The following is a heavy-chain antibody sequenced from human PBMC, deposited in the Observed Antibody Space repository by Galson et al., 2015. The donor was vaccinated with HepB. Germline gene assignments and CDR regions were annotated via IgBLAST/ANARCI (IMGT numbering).Heavy chain of an antibody. J-gene: IGHJ6*03. CDR2: VSYDGTSE. CDR1: GLTFTNYA. D-gene: IGHD6-6*01. CDR3: AKSSLPYYFFYYMDV. V-gene: IGHV3-30*18. Sequence: SLRLSCAASGLTFTNYAMHWVRQAPGKGLEWVAIVSYDGTSEYYADTVEGRFAVSRDNSKNTVFLQMNNLTTDDTAVFYCAKSSLPYYFFYYMDVWGKGTAVTVSS.